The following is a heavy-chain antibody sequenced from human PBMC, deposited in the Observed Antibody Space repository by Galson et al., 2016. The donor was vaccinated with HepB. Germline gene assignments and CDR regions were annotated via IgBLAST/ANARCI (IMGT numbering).Heavy chain of an antibody. J-gene: IGHJ6*04. CDR1: GFTFSIYD. CDR2: IGTAGNK. CDR3: ARDGGYSGYDAYGLDV. Sequence: SLRLSCAASGFTFSIYDMHWVRQAPGSGLEWVSVIGTAGNKYYAASAKARFTISREDAKNSLFPQMNSLTVGDTAVYYCARDGGYSGYDAYGLDVWGKGTTVTVSS. D-gene: IGHD5-12*01. V-gene: IGHV3-13*01.